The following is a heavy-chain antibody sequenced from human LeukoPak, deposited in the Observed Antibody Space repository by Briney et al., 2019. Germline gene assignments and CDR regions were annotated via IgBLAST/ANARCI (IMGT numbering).Heavy chain of an antibody. V-gene: IGHV3-48*03. CDR2: ISSSGSTI. J-gene: IGHJ4*02. Sequence: GGSLRLSCAASGFTFSDYEMNWVRQAPGKGLEWVSYISSSGSTIFYADSVKGRFTISRDNAKNSLYLQMNSLRAEDTAVYYCARNRLRFLEWRPIDYWGQGTLVTVSS. CDR3: ARNRLRFLEWRPIDY. D-gene: IGHD3-3*01. CDR1: GFTFSDYE.